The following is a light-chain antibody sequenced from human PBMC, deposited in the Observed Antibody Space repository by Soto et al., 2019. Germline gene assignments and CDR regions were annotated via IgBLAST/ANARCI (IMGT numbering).Light chain of an antibody. V-gene: IGLV1-40*01. CDR1: GSNIGAGYD. J-gene: IGLJ2*01. CDR3: QSFDTNLNAVV. CDR2: DTT. Sequence: QSVLTQPPSVSGAPGQSVTISCIGRGSNIGAGYDVHWYQQLPGVAPKLLIFDTTNRPSGVPGRFSGSKSGASASLAINGLLPEDEADFFCQSFDTNLNAVVFGGGTKLTVL.